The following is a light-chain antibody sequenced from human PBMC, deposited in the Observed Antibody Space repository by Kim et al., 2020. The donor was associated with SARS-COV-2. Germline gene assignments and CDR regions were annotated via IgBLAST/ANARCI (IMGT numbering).Light chain of an antibody. V-gene: IGLV3-25*03. CDR2: KDS. CDR1: ALPKQY. CDR3: QSADSSGTWV. Sequence: VSPGQTGRITCSGDALPKQYAYWYQQKPGQAPVLVIYKDSERPSGIPERFSGSSSGTTVTLTISGVQAEDEADYYCQSADSSGTWVFGGGTQLTVL. J-gene: IGLJ3*02.